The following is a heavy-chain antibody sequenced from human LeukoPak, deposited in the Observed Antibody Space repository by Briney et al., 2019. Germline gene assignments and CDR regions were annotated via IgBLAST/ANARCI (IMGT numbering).Heavy chain of an antibody. CDR2: ISSSGGST. CDR1: GFTFSSYA. J-gene: IGHJ4*02. D-gene: IGHD3-10*01. CDR3: AKEGAPYYLFAY. Sequence: PGGSLRLSSAASGFTFSSYAMSWVRQAPGKGLEWVSTISSSGGSTYYADSVKGRFTISRDNSKNTLYLQMNSLRAEDSAVYYCAKEGAPYYLFAYWGQGTLVTVSS. V-gene: IGHV3-23*01.